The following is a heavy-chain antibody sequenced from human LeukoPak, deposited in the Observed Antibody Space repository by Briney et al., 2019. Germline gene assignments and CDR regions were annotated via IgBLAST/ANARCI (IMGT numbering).Heavy chain of an antibody. CDR2: IKQDGSQK. V-gene: IGHV3-7*01. CDR1: GGSISSYY. J-gene: IGHJ3*02. CDR3: ARGGTYDI. Sequence: PSETLSLTCTVSGGSISSYYWSWIRQPPGKGLEWVANIKQDGSQKNYVDSVKGRFTISRDNAKKSLYLQMNSLGGEDTAVYFCARGGTYDIWGQGTRVTVSS.